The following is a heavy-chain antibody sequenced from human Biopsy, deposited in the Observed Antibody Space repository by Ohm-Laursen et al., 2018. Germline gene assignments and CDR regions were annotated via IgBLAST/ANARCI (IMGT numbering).Heavy chain of an antibody. CDR3: AKDLGQVTAAIGY. CDR2: ITWNSGSI. J-gene: IGHJ4*02. V-gene: IGHV3-9*01. D-gene: IGHD2-21*02. Sequence: SLRLSCAASGFTFNAYWMYWVRQVPGKGLEWVSGITWNSGSIGYADSVKGRFSIFRDNAKHSLYLQMNSLRAEDTALYYCAKDLGQVTAAIGYWGQGTLVTVSS. CDR1: GFTFNAYW.